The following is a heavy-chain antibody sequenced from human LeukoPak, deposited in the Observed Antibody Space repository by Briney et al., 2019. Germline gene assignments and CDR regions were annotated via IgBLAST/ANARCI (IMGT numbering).Heavy chain of an antibody. J-gene: IGHJ4*02. CDR2: ISAYSGNT. CDR3: ATVWYDYVWGSYRYNDY. V-gene: IGHV1-18*01. Sequence: ASVKVSCKASGYTFTSYGISWVRQAPGQGLEWMGWISAYSGNTNYAQKLQGRVTMTTDTSTSTAYMELRSLRSDDTAVYYCATVWYDYVWGSYRYNDYWGQGTLVTVSS. D-gene: IGHD3-16*02. CDR1: GYTFTSYG.